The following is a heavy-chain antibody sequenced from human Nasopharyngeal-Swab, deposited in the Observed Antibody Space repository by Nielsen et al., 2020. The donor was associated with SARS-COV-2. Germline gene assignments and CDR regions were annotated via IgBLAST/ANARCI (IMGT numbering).Heavy chain of an antibody. V-gene: IGHV1-69*13. J-gene: IGHJ6*02. Sequence: SVKVSCKASGGTFSSYAISWVRQAPGQGLEWMGGIIPIFGTANYAQKFQGRVTITADESTSTACMELSSLRSEDTAVYYCARRPYSSSSGDYYYGMDVWGQGTAVTVSS. D-gene: IGHD6-6*01. CDR1: GGTFSSYA. CDR2: IIPIFGTA. CDR3: ARRPYSSSSGDYYYGMDV.